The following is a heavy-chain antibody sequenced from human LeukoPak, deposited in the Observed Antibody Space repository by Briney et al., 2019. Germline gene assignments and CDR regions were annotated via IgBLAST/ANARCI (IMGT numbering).Heavy chain of an antibody. Sequence: QPGGSLRLSCAASGFTFRGYWMTWVRQAPGKGLEWVATIKPDGSDQYYVDSLRGRFTISRDNTKNSLYLQMNSLRAEDTAVYFCARGGNRTKEFWGQGTLVTVSS. CDR1: GFTFRGYW. CDR2: IKPDGSDQ. CDR3: ARGGNRTKEF. D-gene: IGHD1-1*01. V-gene: IGHV3-7*01. J-gene: IGHJ4*02.